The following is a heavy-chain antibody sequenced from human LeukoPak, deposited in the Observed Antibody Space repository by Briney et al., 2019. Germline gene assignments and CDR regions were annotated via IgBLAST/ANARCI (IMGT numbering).Heavy chain of an antibody. CDR2: IGTAGDT. CDR1: GFTFNNYD. V-gene: IGHV3-13*01. D-gene: IGHD3-10*01. Sequence: GGSLRLSCAASGFTFNNYDMHWVRQATGKGLEWVSTIGTAGDTYYPGSVKGRFTISRENAKNSLYLQMNSLRAGDTAVYYCARGGLGYYGSGSSYYYYYAMDVWGQGTTVTVS. J-gene: IGHJ6*02. CDR3: ARGGLGYYGSGSSYYYYYAMDV.